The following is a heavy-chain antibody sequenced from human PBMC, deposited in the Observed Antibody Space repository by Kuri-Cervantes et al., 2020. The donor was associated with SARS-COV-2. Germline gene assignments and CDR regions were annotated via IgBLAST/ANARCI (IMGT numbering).Heavy chain of an antibody. CDR3: ARERDYYYGMDV. CDR2: INPNSGGT. Sequence: ASVKVSCKASGFTFTSSAMHWVRQAPGQGLEWMGWINPNSGGTNYAQKFQGRVTMTRDTSISTAYMELSRLRSDDTAVYYCARERDYYYGMDVWGQGTTVTVSS. CDR1: GFTFTSSA. V-gene: IGHV1-2*02. J-gene: IGHJ6*02.